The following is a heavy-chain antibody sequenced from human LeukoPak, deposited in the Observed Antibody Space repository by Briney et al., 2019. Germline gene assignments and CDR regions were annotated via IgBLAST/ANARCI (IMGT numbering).Heavy chain of an antibody. Sequence: ASVKVSCKASGYTFTSYGISWVRQAPGQGLEWMGWISAYNGNTNYAQKLQGRVTMTTDTSTSTAYMELRSLRSDDTAVYYYARGYCTNGVCYFDYWGQGTLVTVSS. CDR2: ISAYNGNT. CDR3: ARGYCTNGVCYFDY. V-gene: IGHV1-18*01. D-gene: IGHD2-8*01. J-gene: IGHJ4*02. CDR1: GYTFTSYG.